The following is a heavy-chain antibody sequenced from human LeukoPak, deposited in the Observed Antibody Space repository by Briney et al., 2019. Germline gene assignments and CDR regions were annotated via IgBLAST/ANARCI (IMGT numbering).Heavy chain of an antibody. CDR1: GGSINSHY. CDR3: ATNRVGAYDRPFDI. J-gene: IGHJ3*02. CDR2: IHYTGTT. V-gene: IGHV4-59*08. D-gene: IGHD3-16*01. Sequence: SETLSLTCIVSGGSINSHYWSWIRQPPGKGLEWIGDIHYTGTTKYNPSVKSRVTISIDTSKNQFSLELSSVTATDTAVYFCATNRVGAYDRPFDIWGQGTMVTVSS.